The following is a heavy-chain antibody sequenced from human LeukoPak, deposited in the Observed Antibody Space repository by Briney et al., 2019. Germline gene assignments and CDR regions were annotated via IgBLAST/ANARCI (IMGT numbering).Heavy chain of an antibody. V-gene: IGHV1-2*02. Sequence: ASVKVSCKASGYTFTGYYMHWGRQAPGQGLEWMGWINPNRGGTNYAQKFQGRVTMTRDTSISTAYMELSRLRSDDTAVYYCARDVITMVRGVQSYYYMDVWGKGTTVTVSS. J-gene: IGHJ6*03. D-gene: IGHD3-10*01. CDR3: ARDVITMVRGVQSYYYMDV. CDR1: GYTFTGYY. CDR2: INPNRGGT.